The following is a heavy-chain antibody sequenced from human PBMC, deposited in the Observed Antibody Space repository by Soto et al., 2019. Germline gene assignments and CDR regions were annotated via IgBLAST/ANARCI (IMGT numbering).Heavy chain of an antibody. J-gene: IGHJ4*02. CDR2: IYSDDSR. Sequence: EVQLVETGGGLIQPGGSLTLSCAVSGFTVSRNFMSWVRQAPGKGLEWVSVIYSDDSRYYAGSVKGRFTISRDNSKNTLFLKMNSVRAEDTAVYYCATHRGGYDRDFDYWGRGALVTVSS. CDR3: ATHRGGYDRDFDY. V-gene: IGHV3-53*02. D-gene: IGHD5-12*01. CDR1: GFTVSRNF.